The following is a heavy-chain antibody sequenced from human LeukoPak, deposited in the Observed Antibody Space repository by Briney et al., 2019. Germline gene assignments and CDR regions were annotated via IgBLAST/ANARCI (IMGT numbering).Heavy chain of an antibody. Sequence: SETLSLTCTVSGGSISSSSYYWGWIRQPPGKGLEWIGSIYYSGSTYYNPSLQSRVTISVDTSKNQFSLKLSSVTAADTAVYYCARLGRGYYQNSYYYYMDVWGKGTTVTVSS. J-gene: IGHJ6*03. D-gene: IGHD3-3*01. V-gene: IGHV4-39*01. CDR2: IYYSGST. CDR3: ARLGRGYYQNSYYYYMDV. CDR1: GGSISSSSYY.